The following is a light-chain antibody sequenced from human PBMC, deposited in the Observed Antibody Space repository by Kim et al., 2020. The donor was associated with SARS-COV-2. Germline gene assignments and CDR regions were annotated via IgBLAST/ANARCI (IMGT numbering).Light chain of an antibody. V-gene: IGLV3-1*01. CDR1: KLGDKY. J-gene: IGLJ2*01. CDR2: EGT. CDR3: QAWDSRTVI. Sequence: SYELTQPPSVSVSPGQTASITCSGDKLGDKYACWYQQKPGQSPVLVIYEGTERPSGIPERFSGSKSGATATLTISGTQAMDEADYYCQAWDSRTVIFGGGPQLTVL.